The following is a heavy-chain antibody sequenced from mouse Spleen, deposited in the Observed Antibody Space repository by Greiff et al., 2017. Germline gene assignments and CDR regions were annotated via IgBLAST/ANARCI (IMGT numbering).Heavy chain of an antibody. CDR1: GYTFTSYW. D-gene: IGHD2-3*01. CDR3: ARGGDGYYFDY. V-gene: IGHV1-64*01. J-gene: IGHJ2*01. Sequence: VKLQQPGAELVKPGASVKLSCKASGYTFTSYWMHWVKQRPGQGLEWIGMIHPNSGSTNYNEKFKSKATLTVDKSSSTAYMQLSSLTSEDSAVYYCARGGDGYYFDYWGQGTTLTVSS. CDR2: IHPNSGST.